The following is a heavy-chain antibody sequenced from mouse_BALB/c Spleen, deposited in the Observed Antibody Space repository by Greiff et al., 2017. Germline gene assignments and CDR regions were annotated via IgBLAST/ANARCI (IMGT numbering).Heavy chain of an antibody. V-gene: IGHV2-9*02. D-gene: IGHD3-2*01. Sequence: VQLQESGPGLVAPSQSLSITCTVSGFSLTSYGVHWVRQPPGKGLEWLGVIWAGGSTNYNSALMSRLSISKDNSKSQVFLKMNSLQTDDTAMYYCAREDSSGYVIAYWGQGTLVTVSA. J-gene: IGHJ3*01. CDR2: IWAGGST. CDR3: AREDSSGYVIAY. CDR1: GFSLTSYG.